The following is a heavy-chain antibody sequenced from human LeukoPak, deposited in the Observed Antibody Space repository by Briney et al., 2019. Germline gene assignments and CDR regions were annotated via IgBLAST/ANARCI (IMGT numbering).Heavy chain of an antibody. Sequence: GGSLRLSCLTSGFTLSTNAMSWVRQAPGKGLEWISGISGSGASTYYADSVKGRFTISRDNSKNTLYLQMNSLRAEDTALYYCARDDRPYGHDFDYWGQGTLVTVSS. CDR1: GFTLSTNA. CDR2: ISGSGAST. J-gene: IGHJ4*02. D-gene: IGHD4-17*01. CDR3: ARDDRPYGHDFDY. V-gene: IGHV3-23*01.